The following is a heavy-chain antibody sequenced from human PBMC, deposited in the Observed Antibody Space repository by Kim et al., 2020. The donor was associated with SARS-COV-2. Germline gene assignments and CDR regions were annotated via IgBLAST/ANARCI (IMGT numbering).Heavy chain of an antibody. J-gene: IGHJ4*02. CDR3: AGGAPGAEYYFDY. D-gene: IGHD3-10*01. Sequence: NPSLKNRVSISGETSKNQFSMKLSSVTAADTAVYYCAGGAPGAEYYFDYWGQGTLVTVSS. V-gene: IGHV4-59*09.